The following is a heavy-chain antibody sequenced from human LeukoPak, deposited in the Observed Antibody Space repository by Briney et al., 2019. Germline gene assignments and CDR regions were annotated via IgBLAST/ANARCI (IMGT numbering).Heavy chain of an antibody. CDR1: GGSISSSSYY. CDR2: VSYSGST. CDR3: ARGPVVVVADAFDI. J-gene: IGHJ3*02. V-gene: IGHV4-39*07. Sequence: PSETLSLTCTVSGGSISSSSYYWGWIRQPPGKGLEWIGSVSYSGSTYYNPSLKSRVTISVDTSKNQFSLRLSSVTAADTAVYYCARGPVVVVADAFDIWGQGTMVTVSS. D-gene: IGHD2-15*01.